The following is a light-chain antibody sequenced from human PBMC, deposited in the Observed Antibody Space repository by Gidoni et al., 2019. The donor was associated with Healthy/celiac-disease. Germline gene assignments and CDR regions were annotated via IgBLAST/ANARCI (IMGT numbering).Light chain of an antibody. CDR2: DAS. CDR3: QKYNSYWT. Sequence: DIQMTQSPSTLSASVGDRVTITCRASQSISSWLAWYQQKPGKAPKLLIYDASSLESGVPSRFSGSGSGTECTLTISSLQPDDFATYYCQKYNSYWTFGQGTKVEIK. V-gene: IGKV1-5*01. CDR1: QSISSW. J-gene: IGKJ1*01.